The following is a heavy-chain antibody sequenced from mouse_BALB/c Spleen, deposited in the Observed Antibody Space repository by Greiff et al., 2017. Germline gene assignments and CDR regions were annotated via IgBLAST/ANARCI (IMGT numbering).Heavy chain of an antibody. V-gene: IGHV14-3*02. Sequence: VQLQQSGAELVKPGASVKLSCTASGFNIKDTYMHWVKQRPEQGLEWIGRIDPANGNTKYDPKFQGKATITADTSSNTAYLQLSSLTSEDTAVYYCAFYYGYAYYYAMDYWGQGTSVTVSS. J-gene: IGHJ4*01. CDR3: AFYYGYAYYYAMDY. CDR2: IDPANGNT. CDR1: GFNIKDTY. D-gene: IGHD1-2*01.